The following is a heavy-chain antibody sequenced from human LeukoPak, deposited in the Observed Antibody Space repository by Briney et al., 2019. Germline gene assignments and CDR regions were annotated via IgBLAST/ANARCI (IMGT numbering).Heavy chain of an antibody. Sequence: GKSLRLSCAASGFTFRSYGMHWVRQAPGKGLEWVAVIWYDGSNKYYADSVKGRFTISRDNSENTLYLQMNSLRAEDTALYYCASDGIAVDRGIGYFDYWGQGTLVTASS. CDR3: ASDGIAVDRGIGYFDY. CDR2: IWYDGSNK. D-gene: IGHD6-13*01. J-gene: IGHJ4*02. V-gene: IGHV3-33*01. CDR1: GFTFRSYG.